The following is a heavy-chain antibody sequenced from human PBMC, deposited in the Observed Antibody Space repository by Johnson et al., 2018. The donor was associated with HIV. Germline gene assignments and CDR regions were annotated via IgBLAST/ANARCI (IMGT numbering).Heavy chain of an antibody. J-gene: IGHJ3*02. CDR1: GFTFSDYY. CDR2: ISGSGGTI. D-gene: IGHD1-26*01. CDR3: AKDMGRYSGSYGNYDAFDI. V-gene: IGHV3-11*01. Sequence: QVQLVESGGGLVKPGGSLRLSCAASGFTFSDYYMSWIRQAPGKGLEWVSYISGSGGTIYYADSVKGRFTISRDNAMNSVYLQMNSLKTEDTALYYCAKDMGRYSGSYGNYDAFDIWGQGTMVTVSS.